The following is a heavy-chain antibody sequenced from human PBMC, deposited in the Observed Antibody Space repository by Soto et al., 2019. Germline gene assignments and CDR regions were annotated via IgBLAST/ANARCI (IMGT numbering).Heavy chain of an antibody. J-gene: IGHJ4*02. CDR2: IKSKTDGGTT. D-gene: IGHD3-10*01. CDR1: GFTFSNAW. V-gene: IGHV3-15*01. Sequence: EVQLVESGGGLVKPGGSLRLPCAASGFTFSNAWMSWVRQAPGKGLEWVGRIKSKTDGGTTDYAAPVKGRFTISRDDSKNTLYLQMNSLKTEDTAVYYCTTSGSAMVRGVIWYWGQGTLVTVSS. CDR3: TTSGSAMVRGVIWY.